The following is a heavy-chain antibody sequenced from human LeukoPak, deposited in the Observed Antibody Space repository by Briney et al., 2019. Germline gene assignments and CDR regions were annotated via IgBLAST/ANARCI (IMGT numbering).Heavy chain of an antibody. Sequence: ASVRVSCKASGYTFTSYYIHWVRQAPGQGLEWMGVINPSGGGTSYAQKFQGRVTMTRDTSTSTVYMELNSLGSEDTAVYYCARESDSGKDFDCWGQGTLVTVSS. CDR1: GYTFTSYY. D-gene: IGHD1-26*01. CDR2: INPSGGGT. CDR3: ARESDSGKDFDC. V-gene: IGHV1-46*01. J-gene: IGHJ4*02.